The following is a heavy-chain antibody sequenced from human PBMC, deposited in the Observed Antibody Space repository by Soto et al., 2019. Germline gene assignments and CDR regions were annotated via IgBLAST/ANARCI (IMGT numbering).Heavy chain of an antibody. J-gene: IGHJ6*02. Sequence: ASVKVSCKGSGYTFTGYYMHWVRQAPGQGLEWMGWINPNSGGTNYAQKFQGWVTMTRDTSISTAYMELSRLRSDDTAVYYCARXSSRPVMTAADSYGMDVWGQGTTVTVSS. CDR3: ARXSSRPVMTAADSYGMDV. CDR1: GYTFTGYY. D-gene: IGHD6-13*01. CDR2: INPNSGGT. V-gene: IGHV1-2*04.